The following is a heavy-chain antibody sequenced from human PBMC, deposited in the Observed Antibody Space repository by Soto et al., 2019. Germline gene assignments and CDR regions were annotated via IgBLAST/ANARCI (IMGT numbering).Heavy chain of an antibody. CDR2: IGSGGGTI. J-gene: IGHJ4*02. CDR3: ARRRDFLDS. D-gene: IGHD3-3*01. Sequence: QVQLVESGGGLVKPGGSLRLSCAASGFTFSDYYMTWVRQAPGKGLEWVSYIGSGGGTIYYADSVKGRFTISSDNAKSSLFLQMNSLRAEDTAVHYCARRRDFLDSWGQGTLVTVSS. V-gene: IGHV3-11*01. CDR1: GFTFSDYY.